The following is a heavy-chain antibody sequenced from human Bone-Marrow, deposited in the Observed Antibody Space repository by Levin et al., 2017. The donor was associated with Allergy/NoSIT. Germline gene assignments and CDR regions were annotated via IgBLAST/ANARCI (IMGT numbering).Heavy chain of an antibody. V-gene: IGHV3-11*01. CDR1: GFTFSDFY. J-gene: IGHJ4*02. D-gene: IGHD3-16*01. CDR3: AREASYSDTTAYKLFDY. CDR2: IDSSGDSR. Sequence: GESLKISCVASGFTFSDFYMSWVRQAPGRGLEWISYIDSSGDSRYYADSVKGRLTISRDNAKNSFYLEMNSLRAEDTAVYYCAREASYSDTTAYKLFDYWGQGTLVTVSS.